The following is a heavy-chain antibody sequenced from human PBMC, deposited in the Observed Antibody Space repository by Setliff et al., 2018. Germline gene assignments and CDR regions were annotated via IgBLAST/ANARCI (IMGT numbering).Heavy chain of an antibody. J-gene: IGHJ4*02. Sequence: SVKVSCTASGGPFSSYAISWVRQAPGQGLEWMGGIIPILGIANYAQKFQGRVTITADKSTSTAYMELSSLRSEDTAVYYCAGGLAYCGGDCFLRTGFDYWGQGTLVTVS. CDR2: IIPILGIA. CDR3: AGGLAYCGGDCFLRTGFDY. CDR1: GGPFSSYA. V-gene: IGHV1-69*10. D-gene: IGHD2-21*02.